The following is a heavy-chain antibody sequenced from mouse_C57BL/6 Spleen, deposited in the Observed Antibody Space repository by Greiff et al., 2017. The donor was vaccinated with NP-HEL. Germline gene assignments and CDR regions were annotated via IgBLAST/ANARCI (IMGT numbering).Heavy chain of an antibody. Sequence: VQLQQSGAELARPCASVKMSCKASGYTFTSYTMHWVKQRPGQGLEWIGYINPSSGYTKYNQKFKDKATLTADKSSSTAYMQLSSLTSEDSAVYYCARKRGDGYPDYWGQGTTLTVSS. D-gene: IGHD2-3*01. CDR1: GYTFTSYT. CDR2: INPSSGYT. V-gene: IGHV1-4*01. J-gene: IGHJ2*01. CDR3: ARKRGDGYPDY.